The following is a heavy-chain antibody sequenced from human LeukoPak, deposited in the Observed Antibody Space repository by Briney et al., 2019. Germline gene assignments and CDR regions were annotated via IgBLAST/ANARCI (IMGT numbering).Heavy chain of an antibody. V-gene: IGHV4-59*01. Sequence: SSETLSLTCTVSGGSISSYYWSWIRQPPGKGLEWIGYIYCSGSTNYNPSLKSRVTISVDTSKNQFSLKLSSVTAADTAVYYCARYDSSGYFKNWFDPWGQGTLVTVSS. CDR2: IYCSGST. CDR3: ARYDSSGYFKNWFDP. CDR1: GGSISSYY. J-gene: IGHJ5*02. D-gene: IGHD3-22*01.